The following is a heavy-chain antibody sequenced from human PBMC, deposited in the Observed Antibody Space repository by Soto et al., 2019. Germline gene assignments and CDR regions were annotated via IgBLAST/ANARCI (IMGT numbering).Heavy chain of an antibody. Sequence: GASVKVSCKASGGTFSSYAISWVRQAPGQGLEWMGGIIPIFGTANYAQKFQGRVTITADESTSTAYMELSSLRSEDTAVYYCARTPGYYYNSSRYWGYFHYSGPGLLVTVS. CDR2: IIPIFGTA. D-gene: IGHD3-22*01. J-gene: IGHJ4*02. V-gene: IGHV1-69*13. CDR1: GGTFSSYA. CDR3: ARTPGYYYNSSRYWGYFHY.